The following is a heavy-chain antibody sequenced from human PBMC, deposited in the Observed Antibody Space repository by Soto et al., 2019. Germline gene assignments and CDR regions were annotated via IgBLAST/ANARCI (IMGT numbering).Heavy chain of an antibody. CDR1: GYTFSSHD. Sequence: EVQLLESGGGLVQPGGSLRLSCSASGYTFSSHDMIWVRQAPGKGLEWVSGVSGGGITSYADSEKGRFTISRDKSRNTLYLQMNSLRVEDTAVYYCVKGFWGDYWGPGTLVTVSS. V-gene: IGHV3-23*01. D-gene: IGHD3-16*01. CDR3: VKGFWGDY. CDR2: VSGGGIT. J-gene: IGHJ4*02.